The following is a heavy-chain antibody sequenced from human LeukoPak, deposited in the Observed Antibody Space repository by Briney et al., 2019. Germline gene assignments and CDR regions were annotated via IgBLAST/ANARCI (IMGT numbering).Heavy chain of an antibody. CDR1: GYTFTSYY. J-gene: IGHJ5*02. V-gene: IGHV1-46*01. CDR3: ARDYSHYYDSNWFDP. D-gene: IGHD3-22*01. Sequence: ASVKVSCKASGYTFTSYYMHWVRQAPGQGLEWMGIINPSGGSTSYAQKFQGRVTMTRDTSTSTVYMELSSPRSEDTAVYYCARDYSHYYDSNWFDPWGQGTLVTVSS. CDR2: INPSGGST.